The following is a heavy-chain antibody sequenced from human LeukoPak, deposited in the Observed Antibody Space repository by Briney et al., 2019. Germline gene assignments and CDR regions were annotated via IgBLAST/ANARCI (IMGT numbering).Heavy chain of an antibody. D-gene: IGHD5-24*01. CDR1: GFTFSTYG. CDR3: TRQDGTRDMDV. CDR2: IRSKANSYAT. V-gene: IGHV3-73*01. J-gene: IGHJ6*04. Sequence: PGGSLRLSCAASGFTFSTYGMNRVRQAPGKGLEWVGRIRSKANSYATAYAASVKGRFTISRDDSKNTAYLQMNSLKTEDTAVYYCTRQDGTRDMDVWGKGTTVTISS.